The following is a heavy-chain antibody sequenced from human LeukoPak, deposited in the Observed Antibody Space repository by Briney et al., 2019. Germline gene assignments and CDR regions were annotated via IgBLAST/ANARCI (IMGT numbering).Heavy chain of an antibody. V-gene: IGHV1-69*04. CDR2: IIPILGVA. Sequence: GASVNVSCKASGGTFGSFAISWVRQAPGQGLECMGRIIPILGVASYAQKFQGRVTITADKSTSKVYMELSSLRSEDTAVFFCATEGTDILAAYSFDSWGQGTPVTVSS. J-gene: IGHJ5*01. CDR3: ATEGTDILAAYSFDS. D-gene: IGHD3-9*01. CDR1: GGTFGSFA.